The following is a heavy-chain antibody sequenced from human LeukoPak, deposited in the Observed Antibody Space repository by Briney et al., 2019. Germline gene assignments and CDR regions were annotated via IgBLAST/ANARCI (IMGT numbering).Heavy chain of an antibody. CDR1: GIPFSNYW. CDR2: INSDGSSR. D-gene: IGHD3-9*01. V-gene: IGHV3-74*01. J-gene: IGHJ6*02. Sequence: GGSLRLSCEASGIPFSNYWMHWVRQAPGKGLVWVSRINSDGSSRSYADSVKGRFTISRDNAKNTLYLQMNSLRAEDTAVYYCARVREDWLSSAGAYGMDVWGQGTTVTVSS. CDR3: ARVREDWLSSAGAYGMDV.